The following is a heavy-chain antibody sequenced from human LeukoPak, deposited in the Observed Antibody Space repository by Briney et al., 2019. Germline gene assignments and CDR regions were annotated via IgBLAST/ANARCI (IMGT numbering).Heavy chain of an antibody. J-gene: IGHJ4*02. D-gene: IGHD5-18*01. V-gene: IGHV3-23*01. CDR2: ISGGGGST. Sequence: GGSLRLSCAASGFTFNSYAMSWVRQAPGKGLEWVSIISGGGGSTSYADSVKGRFTISRDNSKNTLYLQMNSLRAEDTAVYYCAKDSTYSGGPFAGGFDHWGQGTVVTVSA. CDR3: AKDSTYSGGPFAGGFDH. CDR1: GFTFNSYA.